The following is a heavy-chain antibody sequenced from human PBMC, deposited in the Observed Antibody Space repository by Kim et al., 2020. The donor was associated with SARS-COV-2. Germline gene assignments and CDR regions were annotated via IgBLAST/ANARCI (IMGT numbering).Heavy chain of an antibody. Sequence: YYADSVKGRSPVSRDNAKNSLHLQMNSLRDEDTAVYYCARDAASGRNWFDPWGQGTLVTVSS. J-gene: IGHJ5*02. V-gene: IGHV3-48*02. D-gene: IGHD6-13*01. CDR3: ARDAASGRNWFDP.